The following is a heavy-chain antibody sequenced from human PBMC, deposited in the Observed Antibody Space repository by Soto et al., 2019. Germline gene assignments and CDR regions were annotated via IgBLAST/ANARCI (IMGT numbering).Heavy chain of an antibody. CDR3: ERRGAAAGTDYYYYGMDG. CDR2: IDPSDSYT. J-gene: IGHJ6*02. Sequence: ADSLKISCKGSGYRFTSYWISWVRQMPGKGLEWMGRIDPSDSYTNYSPSFQGHVTIPADKSISTAYLQWSSLKASDTAMYYCERRGAAAGTDYYYYGMDGWGQGTTVTVPS. CDR1: GYRFTSYW. V-gene: IGHV5-10-1*01. D-gene: IGHD6-13*01.